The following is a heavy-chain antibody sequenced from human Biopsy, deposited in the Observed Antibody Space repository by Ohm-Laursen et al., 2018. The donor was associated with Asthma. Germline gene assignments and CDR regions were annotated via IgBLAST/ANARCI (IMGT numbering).Heavy chain of an antibody. D-gene: IGHD3-10*01. Sequence: SLGLSCTATGFSFSSYSINWVRQAPGKGLEWLSYITSGSSTIYNADSVKGRFTVSRDNAQNSQYLQMNSLKADDTAGYYCARDPGGAAYYFDYWGQGTLVTVSS. CDR1: GFSFSSYS. V-gene: IGHV3-48*01. CDR2: ITSGSSTI. J-gene: IGHJ4*02. CDR3: ARDPGGAAYYFDY.